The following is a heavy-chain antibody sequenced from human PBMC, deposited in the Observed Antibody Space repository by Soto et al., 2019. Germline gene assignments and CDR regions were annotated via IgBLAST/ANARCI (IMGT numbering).Heavy chain of an antibody. CDR3: ARGPRIVAGGMGY. J-gene: IGHJ4*02. CDR2: INPSGST. V-gene: IGHV4-34*01. CDR1: GGPFSGYY. Sequence: QVQLQQWGAGLLKPSETLSLTCAVYGGPFSGYYRSWIRQPPGKGLEWIGEINPSGSTNYNPSLKSRVTISVDTSKNQFSLKMSSVTAADTAVYYCARGPRIVAGGMGYWGQGTLVTVSS. D-gene: IGHD6-13*01.